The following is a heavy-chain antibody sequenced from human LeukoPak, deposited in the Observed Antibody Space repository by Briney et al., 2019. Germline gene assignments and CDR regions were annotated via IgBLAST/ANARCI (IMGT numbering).Heavy chain of an antibody. Sequence: ASVKVSCKASRYTFTGYYMHWVRQASGQGLEWMGWINPNSGGTNYAQKFQGRVTMTRDTSISTAYMELSRLRSDDTAVYYCARGGITIFGVVISYYFDYWGQGTLVTVSS. CDR1: RYTFTGYY. CDR3: ARGGITIFGVVISYYFDY. V-gene: IGHV1-2*02. D-gene: IGHD3-3*01. CDR2: INPNSGGT. J-gene: IGHJ4*02.